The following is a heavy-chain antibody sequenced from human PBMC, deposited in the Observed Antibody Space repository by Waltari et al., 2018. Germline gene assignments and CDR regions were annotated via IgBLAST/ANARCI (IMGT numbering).Heavy chain of an antibody. CDR3: ARGYCSGGSCFYGMDV. CDR2: IYSGGTT. D-gene: IGHD2-15*01. V-gene: IGHV3-66*01. CDR1: GISVNINH. J-gene: IGHJ6*02. Sequence: EVQLVESGGGFVQPGGSLRLSCAASGISVNINHMSWVRQAPGKGLGWFSVIYSGGTTYYADSVKGRFTISRDNSKNTLYLQMYSLRAEDTALYYCARGYCSGGSCFYGMDVWGQGTTVTVSS.